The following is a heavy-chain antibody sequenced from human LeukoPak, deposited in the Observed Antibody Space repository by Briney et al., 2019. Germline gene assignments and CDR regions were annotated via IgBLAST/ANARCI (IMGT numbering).Heavy chain of an antibody. D-gene: IGHD3-16*01. CDR3: AVHSLGTDQTNYFDY. V-gene: IGHV1-69*05. Sequence: SVKVSCKASGGTFSSYAISWVRQAPGQGLEWMGGIIPIFGTANYAQKFQGRVTITTDESTSTAYMELSSLRSEDTAVYYCAVHSLGTDQTNYFDYLGQGTLVTVSS. CDR2: IIPIFGTA. CDR1: GGTFSSYA. J-gene: IGHJ4*02.